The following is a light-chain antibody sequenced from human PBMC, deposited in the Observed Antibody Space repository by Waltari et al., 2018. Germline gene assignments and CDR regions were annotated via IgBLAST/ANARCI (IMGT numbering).Light chain of an antibody. CDR2: ATS. V-gene: IGKV1-39*01. CDR3: QQSSTIPLT. J-gene: IGKJ4*01. Sequence: DIQMTKSPSSLSASVGDRVTITCRASQRINNYLNWYPQTPGKAPKLLIYATSSLQSGVPSRFSGSGSGTDFTLTISSLQPEDFAIYYCQQSSTIPLTFGGGTKVEI. CDR1: QRINNY.